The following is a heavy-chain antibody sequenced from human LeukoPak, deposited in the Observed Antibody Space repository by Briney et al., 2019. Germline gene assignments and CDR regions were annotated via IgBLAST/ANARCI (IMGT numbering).Heavy chain of an antibody. D-gene: IGHD6-13*01. CDR2: ISGSGGST. J-gene: IGHJ6*02. CDR1: GFTFSSYA. CDR3: AKGHTAAAGYYFYHMDV. V-gene: IGHV3-23*01. Sequence: GSLRLSCAASGFTFSSYAMSWVRQAPGKGLEWVSAISGSGGSTYYADSVKGRFTISRDNSKNTLYLQMNSLRAEDTAVYYCAKGHTAAAGYYFYHMDVWGQGTTVTVSS.